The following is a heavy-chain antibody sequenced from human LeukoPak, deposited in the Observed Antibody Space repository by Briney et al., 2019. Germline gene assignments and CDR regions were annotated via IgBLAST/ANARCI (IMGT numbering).Heavy chain of an antibody. CDR2: ISWNSGSI. CDR3: AKGGWFGESAFYFDY. V-gene: IGHV3-9*01. Sequence: GGSLRLSCAASGFTFDDYAMHWVRQAPGKGLEWVSGISWNSGSIGYADSVKGRFTISRDNAKNSLYLQMNSLRAEDTALYYCAKGGWFGESAFYFDYWGQGTLVTVSS. D-gene: IGHD3-10*01. J-gene: IGHJ4*02. CDR1: GFTFDDYA.